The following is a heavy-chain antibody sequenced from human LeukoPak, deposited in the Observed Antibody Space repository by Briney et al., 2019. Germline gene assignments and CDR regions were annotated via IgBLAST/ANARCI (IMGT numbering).Heavy chain of an antibody. Sequence: TSEGLSLTCAVYGGSFSGYYWSWIRQPPGKGLEWIGEIYHSGSNNYNPSLKSRVTISVDTSKNQFSLKLSSVTAADTAVYYCARGVGGVRGVINFDYWGQGTLVTVSS. CDR3: ARGVGGVRGVINFDY. J-gene: IGHJ4*02. D-gene: IGHD3-10*01. V-gene: IGHV4-34*01. CDR2: IYHSGSN. CDR1: GGSFSGYY.